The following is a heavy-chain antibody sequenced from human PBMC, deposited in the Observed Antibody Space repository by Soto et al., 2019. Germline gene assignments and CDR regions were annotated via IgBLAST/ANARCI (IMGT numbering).Heavy chain of an antibody. CDR1: GGTFRSYA. D-gene: IGHD4-17*01. CDR2: IIPIFDTA. J-gene: IGHJ6*02. Sequence: FSVKVFCKASGGTFRSYASSWVGQAPGQGLEWMGGIIPIFDTANYAQKLQGRVTFTADEYTSTDYMELSSLKSADTAVYYSARHFYGDYRTSSLDTMEVWYQGTTLTVSS. CDR3: ARHFYGDYRTSSLDTMEV. V-gene: IGHV1-69*13.